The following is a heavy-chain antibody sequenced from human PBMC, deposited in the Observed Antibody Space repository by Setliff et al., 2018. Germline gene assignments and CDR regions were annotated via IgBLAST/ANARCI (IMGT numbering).Heavy chain of an antibody. D-gene: IGHD3-10*01. CDR1: GGSISSYY. Sequence: SETLSLTCTVSGGSISSYYWSWIRQPPGEGLEWIGYIYASGSTNYNPSLKSRVTLSVDTSQNQFFLRLNSLTAADTAVYYCAKVPITKVYFYMDVWGKGTTVTVSS. J-gene: IGHJ6*03. CDR2: IYASGST. V-gene: IGHV4-4*08. CDR3: AKVPITKVYFYMDV.